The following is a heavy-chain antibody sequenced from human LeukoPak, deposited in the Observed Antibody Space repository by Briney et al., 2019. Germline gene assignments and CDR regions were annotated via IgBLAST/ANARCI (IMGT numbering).Heavy chain of an antibody. V-gene: IGHV3-66*01. Sequence: GGSLRLSCAASGFTVSSNYMSWVRQAPGKGLEWVSVIHSGGSTYYADSVKGRFTISRDNSKNTLYLQMNSLRAEDTAVYYCARDPAYYYDSSGYYWDYWGQGTLVTVSS. CDR3: ARDPAYYYDSSGYYWDY. D-gene: IGHD3-22*01. J-gene: IGHJ4*02. CDR2: IHSGGST. CDR1: GFTVSSNY.